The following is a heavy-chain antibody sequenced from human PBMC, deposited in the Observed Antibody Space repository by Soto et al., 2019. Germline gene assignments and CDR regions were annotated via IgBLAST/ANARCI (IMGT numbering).Heavy chain of an antibody. CDR3: TRVRGGGSEYFFDY. Sequence: ASVNVSCKASGYTFTRYNVHWVRQAPGQGLEWMAIINPSGGTTYYVQKFEGRVTLTTDTSTSTVYMELSSLRSDDTAVYYCTRVRGGGSEYFFDYWGQGTLVTVSS. CDR2: INPSGGTT. D-gene: IGHD2-15*01. V-gene: IGHV1-46*01. J-gene: IGHJ4*02. CDR1: GYTFTRYN.